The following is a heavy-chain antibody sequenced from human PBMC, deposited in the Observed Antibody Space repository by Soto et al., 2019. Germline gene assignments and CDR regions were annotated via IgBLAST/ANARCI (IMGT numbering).Heavy chain of an antibody. D-gene: IGHD1-26*01. CDR3: AREQGYGYYRVADY. CDR2: ITYDGSEI. V-gene: IGHV3-30*03. Sequence: QVQLVESGGGVVQPGRSLRLSCVASGFTLSGHGMHWVRQAPGKGLEWVAVITYDGSEIHYSDSVKGRFTIPRDTSKNMVSVQMNSLKTEDTAMYYCAREQGYGYYRVADYWGQGTLVTVSS. J-gene: IGHJ4*02. CDR1: GFTLSGHG.